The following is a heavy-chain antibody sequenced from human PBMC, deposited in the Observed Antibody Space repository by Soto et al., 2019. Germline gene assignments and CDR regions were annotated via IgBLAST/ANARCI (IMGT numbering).Heavy chain of an antibody. CDR2: IIPIFGTT. J-gene: IGHJ4*02. V-gene: IGHV1-69*13. CDR1: GGTFSSYA. D-gene: IGHD2-2*01. Sequence: SVKVSCKASGGTFSSYAISWVRQAPGQGLEWMGGIIPIFGTTNYAQKFHGRATITADESTSTAYMEVSSLRSEDTAVYYCATEARGAPASYYFDYWGQGTLVTVSS. CDR3: ATEARGAPASYYFDY.